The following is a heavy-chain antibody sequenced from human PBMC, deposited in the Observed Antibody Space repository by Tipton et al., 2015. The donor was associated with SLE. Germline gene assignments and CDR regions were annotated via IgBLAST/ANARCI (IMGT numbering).Heavy chain of an antibody. CDR2: IYTSGTT. D-gene: IGHD6-13*01. CDR1: GDSISSGGSY. Sequence: TLSLTCSVSGDSISSGGSYWNWIRQPAGKGLEWIGRIYTSGTTNYNPSLKSRVTMSVDTSKNQFSLKLSSVTAADTAVYYCARVSGGIAYMDAWGKGTTVTSSS. V-gene: IGHV4-61*02. J-gene: IGHJ6*03. CDR3: ARVSGGIAYMDA.